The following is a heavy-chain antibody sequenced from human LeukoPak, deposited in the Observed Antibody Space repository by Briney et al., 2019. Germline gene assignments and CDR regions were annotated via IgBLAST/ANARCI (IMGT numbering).Heavy chain of an antibody. D-gene: IGHD1-14*01. CDR2: IYKGGSI. CDR1: GLTVNSNY. Sequence: GGSLRLSCAASGLTVNSNYMNWVRQAPGKGLELVSVIYKGGSIYYADSVKGRFTISRDNSKNTLFLQMNSLRAEDTAVYYCASRGPAYYFDYWGQGTLVTVSS. V-gene: IGHV3-53*01. J-gene: IGHJ4*02. CDR3: ASRGPAYYFDY.